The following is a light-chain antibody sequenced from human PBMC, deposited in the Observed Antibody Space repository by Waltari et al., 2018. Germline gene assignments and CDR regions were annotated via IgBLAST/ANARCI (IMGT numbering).Light chain of an antibody. Sequence: SFELTQPPSVSVSPGQTASITCSGNTLPKQYAYWYQQKPGQAPVLIMYKDSERPSGIPGRFSGSSSGTTVTLTISGVQAEDEADYYCQSADSSGTPVIFGGGTKLTVL. CDR1: TLPKQY. CDR3: QSADSSGTPVI. V-gene: IGLV3-25*03. CDR2: KDS. J-gene: IGLJ2*01.